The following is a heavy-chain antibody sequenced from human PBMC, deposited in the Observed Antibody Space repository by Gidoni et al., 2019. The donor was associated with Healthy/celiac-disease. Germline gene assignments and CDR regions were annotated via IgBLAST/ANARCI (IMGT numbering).Heavy chain of an antibody. J-gene: IGHJ4*02. CDR1: GFTFSSYA. CDR2: ISGSGGST. CDR3: AKVPYYYGSSDYFDY. Sequence: EVQLLESGGGLVQPGGSLRLSCAASGFTFSSYAMSWVGQAPGKGLEWFSAISGSGGSTYYADSVKGRFTISRDNSKNTLYLQMNSLRAEDTAVYYCAKVPYYYGSSDYFDYWGQGTLVTVSS. D-gene: IGHD3-22*01. V-gene: IGHV3-23*01.